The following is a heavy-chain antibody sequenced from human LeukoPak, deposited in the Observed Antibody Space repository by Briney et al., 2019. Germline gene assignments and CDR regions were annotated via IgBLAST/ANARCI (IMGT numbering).Heavy chain of an antibody. D-gene: IGHD3-22*01. J-gene: IGHJ3*02. V-gene: IGHV1-18*01. CDR3: ARGGPAPHRITLIVVASSTDAFDI. CDR1: GYTFTRYG. Sequence: GASVKVSCKASGYTFTRYGISWVRQAPGQGLEWMGWISAYNGDTNYAQKLQGRVTMTTDTSTSTAYMELRSLRSDDTAVYYCARGGPAPHRITLIVVASSTDAFDIWGQGTMVTVSS. CDR2: ISAYNGDT.